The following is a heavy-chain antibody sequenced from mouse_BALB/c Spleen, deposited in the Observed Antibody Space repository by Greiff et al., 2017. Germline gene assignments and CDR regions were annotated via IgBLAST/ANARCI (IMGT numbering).Heavy chain of an antibody. CDR3: ARGGDGYEAWFAY. J-gene: IGHJ3*01. CDR2: ISDGGSYT. Sequence: EVQRVESGGGLVKPGGSLKLSCAASGFTFSDYYMYWVRQTPEKRLEWVATISDGGSYTYYPDSVKGRFTISRDNAKNNLYLQMSSLKSEDTAMYYCARGGDGYEAWFAYWGQGTLVTVSA. CDR1: GFTFSDYY. V-gene: IGHV5-4*02. D-gene: IGHD2-2*01.